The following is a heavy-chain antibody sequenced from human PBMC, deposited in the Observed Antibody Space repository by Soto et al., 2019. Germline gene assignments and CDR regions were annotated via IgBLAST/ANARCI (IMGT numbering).Heavy chain of an antibody. D-gene: IGHD6-13*01. CDR3: ARVPIAAAVRGAFDI. Sequence: GGSLRLSCAASGFTFSSYDMHWVRQATGKGLEWVSAIGTAGDTYYPGSVKGRFTISRENAKNSLYLQLNSLRAGDTAVYYCARVPIAAAVRGAFDIWGQGTMVTVSS. CDR2: IGTAGDT. J-gene: IGHJ3*02. CDR1: GFTFSSYD. V-gene: IGHV3-13*01.